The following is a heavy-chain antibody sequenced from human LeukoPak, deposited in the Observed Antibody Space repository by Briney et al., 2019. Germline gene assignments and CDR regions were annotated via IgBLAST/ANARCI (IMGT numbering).Heavy chain of an antibody. CDR2: IKQDGSEK. D-gene: IGHD5-24*01. J-gene: IGHJ4*02. V-gene: IGHV3-7*01. CDR3: ARDSDGYNPHYFDY. CDR1: GFTFSSYW. Sequence: TGGSLRLSCAASGFTFSSYWMSWVRQAPGKGLEWVANIKQDGSEKYYVDSVKGRFTISRDNAKNSLYLQMNSLRAEDTAVYYCARDSDGYNPHYFDYWGQGTLVTVSS.